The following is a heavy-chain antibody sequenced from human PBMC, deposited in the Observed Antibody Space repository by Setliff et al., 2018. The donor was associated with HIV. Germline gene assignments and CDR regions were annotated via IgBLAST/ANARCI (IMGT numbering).Heavy chain of an antibody. D-gene: IGHD6-6*01. J-gene: IGHJ2*01. V-gene: IGHV4-59*01. Sequence: PSETLSLTCTVSGDSISNYHWSWIRQPPGKGLEFIGFFHYSGSPIYNSSLNSRVNISVDTSKNQFSLHLRSVAAADTAVYYCARSIARDYWYFSHWGRGTLVTVS. CDR2: FHYSGSP. CDR1: GDSISNYH. CDR3: ARSIARDYWYFSH.